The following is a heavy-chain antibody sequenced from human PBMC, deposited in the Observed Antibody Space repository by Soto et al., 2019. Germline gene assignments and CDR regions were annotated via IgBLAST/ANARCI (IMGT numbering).Heavy chain of an antibody. CDR1: GGTFSSYT. D-gene: IGHD2-15*01. Sequence: SVKVSCKASGGTFSSYTISWVRLAPGQGREWMGRIIPILGIANYAQKSQGRVTITEDTSPSTVYMELSSLRSEDTAVYYCARTKLGYCSGGSCPDAFDIWGQGTMVTDSS. J-gene: IGHJ3*02. V-gene: IGHV1-69*02. CDR2: IIPILGIA. CDR3: ARTKLGYCSGGSCPDAFDI.